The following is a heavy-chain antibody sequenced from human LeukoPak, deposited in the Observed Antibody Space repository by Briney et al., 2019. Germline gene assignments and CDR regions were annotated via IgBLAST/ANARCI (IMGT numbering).Heavy chain of an antibody. D-gene: IGHD6-6*01. CDR3: AKGVGAARPTRMVYFDY. CDR2: ISSSSSYI. V-gene: IGHV3-21*04. Sequence: GGSLRLSCAASGFTFSSYSMNWVRQAPGKGLEWVSSISSSSSYIYYADSVKGRFTISRDNSKNTLYLQMNSLRAEDTAVYYCAKGVGAARPTRMVYFDYWGQGTLVTVSS. J-gene: IGHJ4*02. CDR1: GFTFSSYS.